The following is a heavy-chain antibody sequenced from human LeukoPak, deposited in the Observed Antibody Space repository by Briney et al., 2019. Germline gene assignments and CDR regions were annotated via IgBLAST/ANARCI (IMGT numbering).Heavy chain of an antibody. J-gene: IGHJ4*02. CDR3: TRHYDILTGYQKTFDY. Sequence: GGSLRLSCAASGFTFSGSAMHWVRQASGKGLEWVGRIRSKANSYATAYAASVKGRFTISRDDSKNTAYPQMNSLKTEDTAVYYCTRHYDILTGYQKTFDYWGQGTPVTVSS. D-gene: IGHD3-9*01. V-gene: IGHV3-73*01. CDR2: IRSKANSYAT. CDR1: GFTFSGSA.